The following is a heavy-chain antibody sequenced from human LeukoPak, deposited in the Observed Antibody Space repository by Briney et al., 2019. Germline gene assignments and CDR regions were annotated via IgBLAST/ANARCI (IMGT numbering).Heavy chain of an antibody. CDR3: ARMSCSSTSCYDDAFDI. CDR2: IYYSGST. D-gene: IGHD2-2*01. CDR1: GYSISSGYY. Sequence: SETLSLTCTVSGYSISSGYYWGWIRQPPGKGLEWIGSIYYSGSTYYNPSLKSRVTISVDTSKNQFSLKLSSVTAADTAVYYCARMSCSSTSCYDDAFDIWGQGTMVTVSS. V-gene: IGHV4-38-2*02. J-gene: IGHJ3*02.